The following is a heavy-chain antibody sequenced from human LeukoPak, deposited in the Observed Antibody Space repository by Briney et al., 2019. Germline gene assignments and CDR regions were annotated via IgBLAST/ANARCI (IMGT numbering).Heavy chain of an antibody. D-gene: IGHD3-10*01. J-gene: IGHJ4*02. CDR1: GFTFSSYA. V-gene: IGHV3-23*01. CDR2: IWGSGGST. CDR3: AKDRKVYGSGSYYSPLDY. Sequence: GSLRLSCAGSGFTFSSYAISWVRQAPGKGVEWVSAIWGSGGSTYYADSVKGRFTISRDNSKNTLYLQMNSLRAEDTAVYYCAKDRKVYGSGSYYSPLDYWGQGTLVTVSS.